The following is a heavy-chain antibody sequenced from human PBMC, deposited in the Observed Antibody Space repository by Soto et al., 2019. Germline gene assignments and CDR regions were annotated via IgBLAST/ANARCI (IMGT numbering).Heavy chain of an antibody. D-gene: IGHD3-3*01. CDR3: ARGPARSGYYTWFDP. Sequence: SETLSLTCSVSGGSMSNNYWSWIRQPPGKGLEWIGYIYYSGTTNYNPSLKSRVTISEDTSKNQFSLELNSVTAADTAVYYCARGPARSGYYTWFDPWGQGTLVTVSS. V-gene: IGHV4-59*01. CDR1: GGSMSNNY. J-gene: IGHJ5*02. CDR2: IYYSGTT.